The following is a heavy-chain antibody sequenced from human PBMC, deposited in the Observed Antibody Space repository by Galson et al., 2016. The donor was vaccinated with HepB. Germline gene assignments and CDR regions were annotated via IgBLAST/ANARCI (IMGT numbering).Heavy chain of an antibody. CDR3: ERETWSSSPI. Sequence: SLRLSCAASGITFSNYWMSWIRQAPGKGLEWVDKIKPDESEKYYVDSGKGRFTISRDNAKNLVYLQMNSLRAEDTAVYYCERETWSSSPIWGQGTIVTVSS. CDR2: IKPDESEK. D-gene: IGHD1-26*01. J-gene: IGHJ3*02. CDR1: GITFSNYW. V-gene: IGHV3-7*01.